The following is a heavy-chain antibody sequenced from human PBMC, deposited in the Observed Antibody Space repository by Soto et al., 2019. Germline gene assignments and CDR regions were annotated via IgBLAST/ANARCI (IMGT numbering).Heavy chain of an antibody. V-gene: IGHV3-23*01. D-gene: IGHD2-21*01. J-gene: IGHJ4*02. CDR1: GFTFSSYA. Sequence: EVQLLESGGGLVQPGGSLRLSCATSGFTFSSYAMTWLRQAPGKGLEWVSAISASGGSTYHADSVKGRFAISRDNSQNTLYLQMNSLRAEDAAVYYCAKRVITYYFDSWGQGTLVTVSS. CDR2: ISASGGST. CDR3: AKRVITYYFDS.